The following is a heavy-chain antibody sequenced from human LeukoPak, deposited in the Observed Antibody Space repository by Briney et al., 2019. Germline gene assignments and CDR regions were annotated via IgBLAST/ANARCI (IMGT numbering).Heavy chain of an antibody. CDR3: ARVRVWEPDYYYFDY. Sequence: SETLSLTCTVSGGSISSGGYYWSWIRQHPGKGLEWIGYIYYSGSTYYNPSLKSRVTISVARSKNQFSLKLSSVTAADTAVYYCARVRVWEPDYYYFDYWGQGTLVTVSS. CDR2: IYYSGST. J-gene: IGHJ4*02. CDR1: GGSISSGGYY. V-gene: IGHV4-31*03. D-gene: IGHD1-26*01.